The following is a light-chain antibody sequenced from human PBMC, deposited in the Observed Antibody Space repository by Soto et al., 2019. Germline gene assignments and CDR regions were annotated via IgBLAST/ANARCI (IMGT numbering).Light chain of an antibody. CDR1: HTISSY. CDR3: QQYNSHDDIA. CDR2: DAS. Sequence: DIQMTQSPSSVSASVGDRVTITCRASHTISSYLAWYQQKPGKAPKLLIYDASSLQSGVPSRFSGSGSGTEFTLTISSLQPDDSATYYCQQYNSHDDIAFGRGTKVDIK. J-gene: IGKJ4*01. V-gene: IGKV1-5*01.